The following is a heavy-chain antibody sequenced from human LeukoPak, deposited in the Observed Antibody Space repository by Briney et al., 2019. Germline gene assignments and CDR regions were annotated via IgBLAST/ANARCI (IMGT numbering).Heavy chain of an antibody. J-gene: IGHJ3*02. Sequence: ASVKVSCKASGCTFTSYYMHWVRQAPGQGLEWMGIINPSGGSTSYAQKFQGRVTMTRDTSTSTVYMELSSLRSEDTAVYYCARESTVTDAFDIWGQGTMVTVSS. D-gene: IGHD4-17*01. CDR2: INPSGGST. CDR1: GCTFTSYY. V-gene: IGHV1-46*03. CDR3: ARESTVTDAFDI.